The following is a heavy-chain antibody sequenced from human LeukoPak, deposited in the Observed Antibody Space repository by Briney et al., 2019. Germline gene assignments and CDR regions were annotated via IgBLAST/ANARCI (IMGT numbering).Heavy chain of an antibody. V-gene: IGHV3-30-3*01. CDR1: GFTFSSYA. CDR2: ISYDGSNK. J-gene: IGHJ4*02. CDR3: ASNPGYRSSWEEYYFDY. Sequence: GGSLRLSCAASGFTFSSYAMHWVRQAPGKGLEWVAVISYDGSNKYYADSVKGRFTISRDNSKNTLYLQMNSLRAEDTAVDYSASNPGYRSSWEEYYFDYWGQGTLVTVSS. D-gene: IGHD6-13*01.